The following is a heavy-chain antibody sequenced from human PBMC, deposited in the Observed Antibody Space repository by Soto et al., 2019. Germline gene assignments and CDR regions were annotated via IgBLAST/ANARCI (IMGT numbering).Heavy chain of an antibody. V-gene: IGHV3-74*03. J-gene: IGHJ6*02. Sequence: EVQLVGSGGGLVQPGGSLRLSCAASGFTFSNYWMCWVRQAPGKGLVWVSRVNNDGTDTTHADSVKGRFTISRDNAENTLYLQMNSLRAEDTAVYYCARGGLQHALDVWGQGSTVTVSS. D-gene: IGHD6-13*01. CDR1: GFTFSNYW. CDR3: ARGGLQHALDV. CDR2: VNNDGTDT.